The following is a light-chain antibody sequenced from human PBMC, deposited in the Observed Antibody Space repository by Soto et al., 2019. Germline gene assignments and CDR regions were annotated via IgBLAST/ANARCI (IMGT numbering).Light chain of an antibody. J-gene: IGLJ1*01. CDR1: SSDVGGHNY. Sequence: QCVLTKPASVSRSPGESITISYTGTSSDVGGHNYVSWYQQHPVKAPKLMIYDVANRPSGVSDRFSGSKSGNTASLTISGLQAEDEADYYCSSYTSSSTPYVFGTGTKVTVL. CDR2: DVA. V-gene: IGLV2-14*01. CDR3: SSYTSSSTPYV.